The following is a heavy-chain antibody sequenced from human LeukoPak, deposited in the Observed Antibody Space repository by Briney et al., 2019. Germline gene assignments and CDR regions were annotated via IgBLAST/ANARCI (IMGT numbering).Heavy chain of an antibody. CDR3: ARLTHVVITALGNWFDP. J-gene: IGHJ5*02. CDR1: GGSISSSNY. D-gene: IGHD1-20*01. CDR2: IYHSGDT. Sequence: SETLSLTCAVSGGSISSSNYWSWVRQPPGKGLEWIGEIYHSGDTNYNPSLKSRVTISVDKSKNQFSLKLSSVTAADTAVYYCARLTHVVITALGNWFDPWGQGTLVTVSS. V-gene: IGHV4-4*02.